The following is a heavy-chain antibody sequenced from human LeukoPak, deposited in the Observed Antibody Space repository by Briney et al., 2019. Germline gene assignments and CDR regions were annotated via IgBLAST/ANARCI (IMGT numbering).Heavy chain of an antibody. CDR1: GYTFTGYY. J-gene: IGHJ6*02. Sequence: GASVKVSCKASGYTFTGYYMHWVRQAPGQGLEWMGWINPNSGGTNYAQKFQGRVTMTRDTSISTAYVELSRLRSDDTAVYYCARDLLRYYGSGSYYSRSYYYGMDVWGQGTTVTVSS. V-gene: IGHV1-2*02. D-gene: IGHD3-10*01. CDR3: ARDLLRYYGSGSYYSRSYYYGMDV. CDR2: INPNSGGT.